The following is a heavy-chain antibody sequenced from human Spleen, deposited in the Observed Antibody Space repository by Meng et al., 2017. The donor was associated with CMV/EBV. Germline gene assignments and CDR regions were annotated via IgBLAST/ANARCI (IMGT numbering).Heavy chain of an antibody. Sequence: TCTVFGGSMGRGTCHWTWIRQPPGKGLEWIGSIYYNGNTFYNPSLKSRVTISGDTSKNQFSLKVNSLTAADTAVYYCALTTDNWFDPWGHGILVTVSS. CDR1: GGSMGRGTCH. J-gene: IGHJ5*02. CDR2: IYYNGNT. D-gene: IGHD4-11*01. CDR3: ALTTDNWFDP. V-gene: IGHV4-39*07.